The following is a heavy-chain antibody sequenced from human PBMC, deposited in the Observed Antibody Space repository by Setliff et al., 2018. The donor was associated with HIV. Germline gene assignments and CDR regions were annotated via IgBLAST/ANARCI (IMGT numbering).Heavy chain of an antibody. CDR1: GGSFSGYY. Sequence: SETLSLTCAVYGGSFSGYYWTWIRQPPGKGLEWIGVINHRGSTNYNPSLKSRVTISVDTSKNQFSLKLTSVTAADTAVYYCARGAERGFSPNWGQGTLVTVS. J-gene: IGHJ4*02. CDR3: ARGAERGFSPN. CDR2: INHRGST. V-gene: IGHV4-34*01. D-gene: IGHD3-22*01.